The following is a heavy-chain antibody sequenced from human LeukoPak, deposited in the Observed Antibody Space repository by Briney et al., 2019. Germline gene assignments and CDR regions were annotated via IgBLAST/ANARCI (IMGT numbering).Heavy chain of an antibody. CDR1: GYSFTSYW. CDR2: IYPGDSDT. J-gene: IGHJ4*02. V-gene: IGHV5-51*01. D-gene: IGHD6-19*01. CDR3: ASSAYSSGWYGAHFDY. Sequence: GESLKIYCKGSGYSFTSYWIGWVRQMPGKGLEWMGIIYPGDSDTRYSPSFQGQVTISADKSISTAYLQWSCLRASDTAIYYCASSAYSSGWYGAHFDYWGQGTLVTVSS.